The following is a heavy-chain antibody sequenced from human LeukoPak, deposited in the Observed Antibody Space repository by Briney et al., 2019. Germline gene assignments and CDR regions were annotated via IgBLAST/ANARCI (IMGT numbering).Heavy chain of an antibody. D-gene: IGHD3-3*01. Sequence: SETLSLTCAVSGYSISSGYYWGWIRQPPGKGLEWIGSIYHSGSTFYNPPLKSRVTISADTSKNQFSLKLSSVTAADTAVYYCASTYYDFWSGRRSWFDPWGQGTLVTVSS. CDR1: GYSISSGYY. V-gene: IGHV4-38-2*01. CDR2: IYHSGST. CDR3: ASTYYDFWSGRRSWFDP. J-gene: IGHJ5*02.